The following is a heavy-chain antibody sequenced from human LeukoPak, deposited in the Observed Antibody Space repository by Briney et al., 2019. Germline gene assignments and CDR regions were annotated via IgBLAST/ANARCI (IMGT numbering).Heavy chain of an antibody. D-gene: IGHD3-9*01. J-gene: IGHJ6*04. V-gene: IGHV1-69*06. CDR3: ARVSPDILTGYYRGSMDV. Sequence: SVKVSCKASGGTFTSYAISWVRQAPGQGLEWMGGIIPIYGTANYAQKFHGRVTITANKSTSTAYMELSSLRSEDTAVYYFARVSPDILTGYYRGSMDVWGKGTTVTVSS. CDR1: GGTFTSYA. CDR2: IIPIYGTA.